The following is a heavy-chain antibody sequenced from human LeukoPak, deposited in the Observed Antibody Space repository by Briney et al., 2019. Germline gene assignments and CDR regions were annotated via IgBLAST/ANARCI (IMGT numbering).Heavy chain of an antibody. Sequence: SETLSLTCTVSGGSISSYYWSWIRQPPGKGLEWIGYIYYSGSTNYNPSLKSRVTISVDTSKNQFSLKLSSVTAADTAVYYCARGERLDNKRGRYGLLDMDVWGKGTTVTVSS. D-gene: IGHD3-16*01. J-gene: IGHJ6*03. CDR1: GGSISSYY. CDR3: ARGERLDNKRGRYGLLDMDV. V-gene: IGHV4-59*01. CDR2: IYYSGST.